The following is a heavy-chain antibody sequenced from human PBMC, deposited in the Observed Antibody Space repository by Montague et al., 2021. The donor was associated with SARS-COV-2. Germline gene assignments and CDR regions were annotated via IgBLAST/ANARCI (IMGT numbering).Heavy chain of an antibody. CDR2: IYYGGST. Sequence: SETLSLTCTVSGGSISSYYWSWIRQPPGKGLEWIGYIYYGGSTXXXPSXXXRVTISVDTSKNQFSLKVRSVTAADTAVYYCARGDYYDSTGYYDYWGQGTLVTVSS. D-gene: IGHD3-22*01. V-gene: IGHV4-59*01. CDR3: ARGDYYDSTGYYDY. CDR1: GGSISSYY. J-gene: IGHJ4*01.